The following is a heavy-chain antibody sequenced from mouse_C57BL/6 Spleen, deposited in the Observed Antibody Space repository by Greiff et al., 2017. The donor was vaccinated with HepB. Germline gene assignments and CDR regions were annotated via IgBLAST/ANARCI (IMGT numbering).Heavy chain of an antibody. CDR1: GFNIKNIY. CDR2: IDPANGNT. CDR3: ARAMDY. V-gene: IGHV14-3*01. Sequence: VQLQQSVAELVRPGASVKLSCTASGFNIKNIYMHWVKQRPEQGLEWIGRIDPANGNTKYAPKFQGKATITADTSSNTAYLQLSSLTSEDTAIYYCARAMDYWGQGTSVTVSS. J-gene: IGHJ4*01.